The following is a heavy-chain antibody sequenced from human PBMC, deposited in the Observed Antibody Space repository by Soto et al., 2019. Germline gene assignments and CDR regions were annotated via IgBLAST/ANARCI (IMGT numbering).Heavy chain of an antibody. D-gene: IGHD1-1*01. V-gene: IGHV1-69*01. CDR2: IIPMSGKA. J-gene: IGHJ4*02. CDR3: AIGWNDFPH. CDR1: GGTFNSYV. Sequence: QVKLVQSGAEVKKPGSSVKVSCKASGGTFNSYVISWVRQAPGQGLQCMGGIIPMSGKANYARNFQGRVTITADESRSTVYMELSRLRSEDTAVDYCAIGWNDFPHWGQGTLVTVSS.